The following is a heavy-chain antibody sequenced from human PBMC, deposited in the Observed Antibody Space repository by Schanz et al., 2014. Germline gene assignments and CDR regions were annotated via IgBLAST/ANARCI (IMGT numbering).Heavy chain of an antibody. CDR1: GYTLKNYG. CDR3: ATHRFGVFYYGLDV. V-gene: IGHV1-18*01. D-gene: IGHD3-10*01. J-gene: IGHJ6*02. Sequence: QAQLVQSGAEVKKPGASVKVSCTASGYTLKNYGISWVRQAPGLGLEWMGWISDYNGKTNYAQKFQDRVIMSTDRASSAAYLELRSLTSDDSAIYYRATHRFGVFYYGLDVWGQGTTILVSS. CDR2: ISDYNGKT.